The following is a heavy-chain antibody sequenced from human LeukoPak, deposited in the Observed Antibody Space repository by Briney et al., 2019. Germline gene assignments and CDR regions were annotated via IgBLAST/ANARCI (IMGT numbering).Heavy chain of an antibody. J-gene: IGHJ4*02. CDR1: GGTLKSYA. CDR2: IIPILSTI. Sequence: ASVKVSCKASGGTLKSYAISWMRQAPGQGLEWMGGIIPILSTITYAQEFQGRVTVTADESTNTAYMELSSLISEDTAVYYCARDGRLPMGGRGNYFDSWGQGTLVIVSS. V-gene: IGHV1-69*01. D-gene: IGHD2-8*01. CDR3: ARDGRLPMGGRGNYFDS.